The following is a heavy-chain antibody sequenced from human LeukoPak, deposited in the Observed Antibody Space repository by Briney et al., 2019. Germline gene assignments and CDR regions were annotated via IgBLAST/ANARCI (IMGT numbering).Heavy chain of an antibody. CDR2: LSNSSSYI. V-gene: IGHV3-21*01. CDR3: ARESQGGLNYFDY. D-gene: IGHD3-16*01. CDR1: GFTFSSYS. Sequence: GGSLRLSCAASGFTFSSYSMNWVRQAPGRGLECVSSLSNSSSYIYYADSVKGRFTISRENAKNSLYLQMNSLRAEDTAVYYCARESQGGLNYFDYWGQGNLVTVSS. J-gene: IGHJ4*02.